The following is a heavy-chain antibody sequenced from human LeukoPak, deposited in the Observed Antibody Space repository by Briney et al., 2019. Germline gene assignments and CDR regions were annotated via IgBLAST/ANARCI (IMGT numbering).Heavy chain of an antibody. V-gene: IGHV1-69*13. D-gene: IGHD3-10*01. CDR1: GGTFSSYA. CDR2: IIPIFGTA. Sequence: GASVKVSCKASGGTFSSYAISWVRQAPGQGLEWMGGIIPIFGTANYAQKFQGRVTITADESTSTAYMELSSLRSEDTAVYYCARLSLWFGESLDYWGQGTLVTVSS. J-gene: IGHJ4*02. CDR3: ARLSLWFGESLDY.